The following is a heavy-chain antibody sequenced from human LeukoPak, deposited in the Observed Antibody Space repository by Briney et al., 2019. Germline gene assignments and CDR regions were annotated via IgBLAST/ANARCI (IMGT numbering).Heavy chain of an antibody. CDR3: ARRSGWYFLAYSPTLSFDY. V-gene: IGHV4-34*01. CDR2: INHSGST. Sequence: SETLSLTCAVYGGSFSGYYWSWLRQPPGKGLEWIGEINHSGSTNYNPSLKSRVTISVDTSKNQFSLKLSSVTAADTAVYYCARRSGWYFLAYSPTLSFDYWGQGTLVTVSS. J-gene: IGHJ4*02. CDR1: GGSFSGYY. D-gene: IGHD6-19*01.